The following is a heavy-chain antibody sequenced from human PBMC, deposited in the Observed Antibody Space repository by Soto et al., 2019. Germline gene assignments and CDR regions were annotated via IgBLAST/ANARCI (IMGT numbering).Heavy chain of an antibody. CDR1: GYTFTGYY. V-gene: IGHV1-2*04. Sequence: ASVKVSCKASGYTFTGYYMHWVRQAPGQGLEWMGWINPNSGGTNYAQKFQGWVTMTRDTSISTAYMELSRLRSDDTAMYYCARERVIAAAGTPVYYYYYGMDVWGQGTTVTVSS. D-gene: IGHD6-13*01. J-gene: IGHJ6*02. CDR3: ARERVIAAAGTPVYYYYYGMDV. CDR2: INPNSGGT.